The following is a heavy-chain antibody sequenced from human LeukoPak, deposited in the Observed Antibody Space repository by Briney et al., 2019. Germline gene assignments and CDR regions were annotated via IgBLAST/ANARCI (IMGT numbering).Heavy chain of an antibody. V-gene: IGHV1-2*02. CDR3: ARIRWMDS. CDR2: INPNSDT. Sequence: ASVKVSCKASGYTFTDYDMHWVRQAPGQRLEWMGWINPNSDTNYAQKFQGRVTMTRDTSTSTGYMELTRLTSDDTAAYFCARIRWMDSWGQGTLVTVSS. J-gene: IGHJ5*01. CDR1: GYTFTDYD.